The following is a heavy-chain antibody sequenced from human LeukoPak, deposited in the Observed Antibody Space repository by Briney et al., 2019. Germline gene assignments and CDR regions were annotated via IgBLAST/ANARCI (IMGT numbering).Heavy chain of an antibody. CDR3: ARSLTTLTYEGY. CDR1: GFTFSSYM. V-gene: IGHV3-21*01. Sequence: GGSLRLSCAASGFTFSSYMMNWVCQAPGKGLEWVSSINSGSTYTYYTESVKGRFTVSRDNAKNSLFLQMNSLRAEDTAIYYCARSLTTLTYEGYWGQGTLVTVSS. CDR2: INSGSTYT. J-gene: IGHJ4*02. D-gene: IGHD1-1*01.